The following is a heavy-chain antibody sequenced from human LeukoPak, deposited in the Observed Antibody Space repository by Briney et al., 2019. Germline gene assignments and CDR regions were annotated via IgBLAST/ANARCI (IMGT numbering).Heavy chain of an antibody. CDR2: ISYDGSNK. J-gene: IGHJ6*03. D-gene: IGHD6-13*01. V-gene: IGHV3-30*04. CDR3: ARTQLVQSGCYYYMDV. CDR1: GFTFSSYA. Sequence: GGSLRLSCAASGFTFSSYAMHWVRQAPGKGLEWVAVISYDGSNKYYADSVKGRFTISRDNSKNTLYLQMNSLRAEDTAVYYCARTQLVQSGCYYYMDVWGKGTTVTVSS.